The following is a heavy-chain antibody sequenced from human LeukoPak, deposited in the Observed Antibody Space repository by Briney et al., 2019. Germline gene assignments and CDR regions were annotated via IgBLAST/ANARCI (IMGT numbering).Heavy chain of an antibody. CDR3: ARGQGGGLSVSLVGLFASYHTYYYMDV. J-gene: IGHJ6*03. Sequence: ASVKVSCKASGYTFTMYYIHWVRQAPGQGLEWMGMINPNDGATTYTQRFQGRVTMTRDMSTTTVYMDLRSLRSEDTAVYFWARGQGGGLSVSLVGLFASYHTYYYMDVWGRGTTVTVSS. CDR2: INPNDGAT. CDR1: GYTFTMYY. V-gene: IGHV1-46*01. D-gene: IGHD3-3*01.